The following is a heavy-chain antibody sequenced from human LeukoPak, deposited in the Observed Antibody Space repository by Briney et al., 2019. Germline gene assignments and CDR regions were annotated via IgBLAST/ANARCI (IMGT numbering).Heavy chain of an antibody. Sequence: GGSLRLSCAASGFTVITNDMAWVRQAPGKGLEWVSVLYSDGNTKYADSVQGRFTISRDNSKNALYLEMNSLSPDDTAVYYCARGVEPLAANTLAYWGQGTLVTVSS. V-gene: IGHV3-53*01. J-gene: IGHJ4*02. CDR3: ARGVEPLAANTLAY. D-gene: IGHD1-14*01. CDR2: LYSDGNT. CDR1: GFTVITND.